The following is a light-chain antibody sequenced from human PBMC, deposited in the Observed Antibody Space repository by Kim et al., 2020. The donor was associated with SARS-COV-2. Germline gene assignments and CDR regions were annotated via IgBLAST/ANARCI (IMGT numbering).Light chain of an antibody. CDR1: NIGSRN. CDR2: MDF. V-gene: IGLV3-9*01. Sequence: VSVALGQTARITCGVKNIGSRNVHWYQQKPGQAPVLVIYMDFNRPSGIPERFSGSNSGNTATLTINRAQAGDEADYYCQVWDSRVFGGGTQLTVL. J-gene: IGLJ2*01. CDR3: QVWDSRV.